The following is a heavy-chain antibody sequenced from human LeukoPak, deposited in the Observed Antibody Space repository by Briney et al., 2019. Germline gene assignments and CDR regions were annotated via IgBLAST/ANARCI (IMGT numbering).Heavy chain of an antibody. Sequence: PGGSLRLSCAASGFTFSSYGMSWVRQAPGKGLEWVSAISGSGGSTYYADSVKGRFTISRDNSKNTLYLQMNSLRAEDMAVYYCAKDYGTTVTTAGHWGQGTLVTVSS. D-gene: IGHD4-17*01. CDR3: AKDYGTTVTTAGH. J-gene: IGHJ4*02. CDR1: GFTFSSYG. CDR2: ISGSGGST. V-gene: IGHV3-23*01.